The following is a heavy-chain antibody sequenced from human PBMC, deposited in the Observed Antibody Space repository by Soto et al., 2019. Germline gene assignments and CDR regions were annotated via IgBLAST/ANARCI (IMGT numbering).Heavy chain of an antibody. Sequence: GGSLRLSCAASGLTFSNSWLSWVRQTPRKRLEWVGRIKSKTDGGTADYAAPVKGRFTISRDDSTNTLYLQMNSLKIEDTAIYYCSTRGSSWGQGTLVTVSS. CDR2: IKSKTDGGTA. CDR1: GLTFSNSW. V-gene: IGHV3-15*07. J-gene: IGHJ4*02. D-gene: IGHD6-13*01. CDR3: STRGSS.